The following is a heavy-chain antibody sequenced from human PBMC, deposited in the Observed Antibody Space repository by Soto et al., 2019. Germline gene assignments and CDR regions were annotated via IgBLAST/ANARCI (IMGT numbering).Heavy chain of an antibody. V-gene: IGHV1-46*01. Sequence: ASVXVSFKSSLYTFISYYMHFFRQAPGQGLEWLGIINPRGGSTTFAQKFQGRVTMTTDTSTTTVYMELSGLRSEDTVLYYCARALHSSSRIGWMETWGQGTLV. CDR1: LYTFISYY. J-gene: IGHJ4*02. D-gene: IGHD6-19*01. CDR3: ARALHSSSRIGWMET. CDR2: INPRGGST.